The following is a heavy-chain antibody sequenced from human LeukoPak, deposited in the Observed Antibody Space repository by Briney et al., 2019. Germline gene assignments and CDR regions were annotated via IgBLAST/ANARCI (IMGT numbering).Heavy chain of an antibody. Sequence: PSETLSLTCTVSGGSISNYYWTWIRQPPGKELEWIGYVYYGGSTNGNPSLRSRLTISVDTSKNQFSLELSSVTAADTAVYYCARVRASEAGFDNWGQRTLVTVSS. V-gene: IGHV4-59*01. CDR3: ARVRASEAGFDN. D-gene: IGHD6-19*01. CDR1: GGSISNYY. CDR2: VYYGGST. J-gene: IGHJ4*02.